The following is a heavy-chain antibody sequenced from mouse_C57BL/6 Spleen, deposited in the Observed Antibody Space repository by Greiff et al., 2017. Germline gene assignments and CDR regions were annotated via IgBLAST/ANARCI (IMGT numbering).Heavy chain of an antibody. CDR1: GYTFTSYW. CDR3: ASDSNCVGAMDD. J-gene: IGHJ4*01. D-gene: IGHD2-5*01. V-gene: IGHV1-64*01. Sequence: QVQLQQPGAELVKPGASVKLSCKASGYTFTSYWIHWVKQRPGQGLEWIGMIHPNSGSTNYNEKFKSKATLTVDKSSSTAYMQLSSLTSEDSAVYYRASDSNCVGAMDDRGQGTSVTAS. CDR2: IHPNSGST.